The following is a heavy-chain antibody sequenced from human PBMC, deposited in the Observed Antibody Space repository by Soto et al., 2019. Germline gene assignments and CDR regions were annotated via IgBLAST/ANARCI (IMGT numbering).Heavy chain of an antibody. CDR2: FDPEDGET. V-gene: IGHV1-24*01. J-gene: IGHJ6*02. CDR3: ATKLYNCGGPDNFFWCVDV. Sequence: ASVKGSCKVSGYALTELSMHWVLQAPGKGLEWMGGFDPEDGETIYAQKFQGRVTMTEDTSTDTAYMELSSLSSEDTAVYYCATKLYNCGGPDNFFWCVDVWGQGTPV. CDR1: GYALTELS. D-gene: IGHD1-20*01.